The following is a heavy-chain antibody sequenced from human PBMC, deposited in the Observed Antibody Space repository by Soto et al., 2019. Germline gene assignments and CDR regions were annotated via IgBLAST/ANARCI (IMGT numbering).Heavy chain of an antibody. V-gene: IGHV1-69*13. D-gene: IGHD2-21*01. J-gene: IGHJ6*02. Sequence: SVKVSCKASGGTFSSYAISWVRQAPGQGLEWMGGIIPIFGTANYAQKFQGRVTITADESTSTAYMELSSLRSEDTAVYYCARELLYCGGHGDHAPLYCYYYGMAVWGQETTVTVSS. CDR2: IIPIFGTA. CDR3: ARELLYCGGHGDHAPLYCYYYGMAV. CDR1: GGTFSSYA.